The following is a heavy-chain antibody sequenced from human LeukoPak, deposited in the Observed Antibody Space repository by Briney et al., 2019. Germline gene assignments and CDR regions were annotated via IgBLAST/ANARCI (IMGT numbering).Heavy chain of an antibody. J-gene: IGHJ4*02. CDR1: GGSISSGGYY. Sequence: SETLSLTCTVSGGSISSGGYYWSWIRQHPGKGLEWIGYIYYSGSTYYNPSLKRRVTISVDTSKNQFSLKLSSVTAADTAVYYCARGPNYGDYVGLFVYWGQGTLVTVSS. CDR2: IYYSGST. CDR3: ARGPNYGDYVGLFVY. D-gene: IGHD4-17*01. V-gene: IGHV4-31*03.